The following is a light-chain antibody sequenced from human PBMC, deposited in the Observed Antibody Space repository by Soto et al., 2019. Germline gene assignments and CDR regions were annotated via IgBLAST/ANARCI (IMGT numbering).Light chain of an antibody. CDR3: QQYYSTPIT. J-gene: IGKJ5*01. CDR2: WAS. Sequence: DIVMTQSPDALALCLAGSATIHCNCSLSGFSGSNNKNSLAWYQQKPGQPPKLLICWASTREFGVPDRFSGSGSGTHFTLTISSLQAEDVAVYYCQQYYSTPITFGQGTRLEIK. CDR1: LSGFSGSNNKNS. V-gene: IGKV4-1*01.